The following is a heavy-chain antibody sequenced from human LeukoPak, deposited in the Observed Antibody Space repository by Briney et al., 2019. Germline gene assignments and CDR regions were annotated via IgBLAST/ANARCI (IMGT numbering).Heavy chain of an antibody. CDR2: ISGSGGST. CDR3: AKGLGRYSSSWPFDY. Sequence: PGGSLRLSCAASGFTFSSYAMSWVRQAPGKGLEWVSAISGSGGSTYYADSVKGRFTISRENSKNTLYLQMNSLRAENTAVYYCAKGLGRYSSSWPFDYWGQGTLFTVSS. D-gene: IGHD6-13*01. CDR1: GFTFSSYA. V-gene: IGHV3-23*01. J-gene: IGHJ4*02.